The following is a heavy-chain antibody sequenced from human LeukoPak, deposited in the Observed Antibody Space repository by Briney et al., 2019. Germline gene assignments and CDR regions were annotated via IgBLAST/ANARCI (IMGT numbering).Heavy chain of an antibody. Sequence: PGGSLRLSCAASGFTFSSYWMSWVRQAPGKGLEWVANIKQDGSEKYYVDSVKGRFTISRDNAKNSLYLQMNSLRAEDTAVYYCARLPVVAAAINYFDPWGQGTLVTVSS. V-gene: IGHV3-7*01. CDR2: IKQDGSEK. J-gene: IGHJ5*02. CDR3: ARLPVVAAAINYFDP. CDR1: GFTFSSYW. D-gene: IGHD2-15*01.